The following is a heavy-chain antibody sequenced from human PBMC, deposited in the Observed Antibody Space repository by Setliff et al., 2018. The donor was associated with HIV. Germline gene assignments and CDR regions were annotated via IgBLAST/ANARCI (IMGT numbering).Heavy chain of an antibody. Sequence: ASVKVSCKASGYTFTRYGISWVRQAPGQGLEWMGWISAYNGNTNYAQKLQGRVTMTTDTSTSTAYMELRSLRSDDTAVYYCARDGEYSYDSSGPVFDPWGQGTLVTVSS. J-gene: IGHJ5*02. V-gene: IGHV1-18*01. CDR2: ISAYNGNT. CDR1: GYTFTRYG. D-gene: IGHD3-22*01. CDR3: ARDGEYSYDSSGPVFDP.